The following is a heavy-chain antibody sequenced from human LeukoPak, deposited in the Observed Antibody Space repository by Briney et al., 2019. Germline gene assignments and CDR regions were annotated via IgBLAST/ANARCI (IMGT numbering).Heavy chain of an antibody. D-gene: IGHD5-18*01. CDR1: GASISAYH. CDR3: ARDYSYPDY. Sequence: SETLSLTCSVSGASISAYHWSWIRQPAGKGLEWIGRIYSSGRTSYIPSLKSRLTMSVDTSKNQFSLKLNSVTAADTAVYYCARDYSYPDYWGQGTPVTVSS. V-gene: IGHV4-4*07. CDR2: IYSSGRT. J-gene: IGHJ4*02.